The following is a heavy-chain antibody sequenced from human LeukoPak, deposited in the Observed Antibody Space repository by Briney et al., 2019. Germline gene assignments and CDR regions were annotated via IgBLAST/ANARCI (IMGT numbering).Heavy chain of an antibody. CDR3: ARGGYYYDSSGYSHLPDY. V-gene: IGHV1-69*13. CDR2: IIPIVGTT. J-gene: IGHJ4*02. D-gene: IGHD3-22*01. Sequence: ASVKVSCKASGGTFISYAFSWVRQAPGQGLEWMGGIIPIVGTTNYAQMFQGRVTITADESTSTAYMELSSLRSEDTAVYYCARGGYYYDSSGYSHLPDYWGQGTLVTVSA. CDR1: GGTFISYA.